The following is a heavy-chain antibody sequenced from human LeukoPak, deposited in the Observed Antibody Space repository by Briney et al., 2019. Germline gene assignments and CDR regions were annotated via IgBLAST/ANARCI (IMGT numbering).Heavy chain of an antibody. Sequence: GASVKVSCKASGYTFTGYYMHWVRPAPGQGVEWMGWINPNSGGTNYAQKFQGRVTMTRDTSISAAYMELSRLRSDDTAVYYCARDMEYQLPQQGSYYYYMDVWGKGTTVTVSS. J-gene: IGHJ6*03. V-gene: IGHV1-2*02. CDR1: GYTFTGYY. CDR2: INPNSGGT. D-gene: IGHD2-2*01. CDR3: ARDMEYQLPQQGSYYYYMDV.